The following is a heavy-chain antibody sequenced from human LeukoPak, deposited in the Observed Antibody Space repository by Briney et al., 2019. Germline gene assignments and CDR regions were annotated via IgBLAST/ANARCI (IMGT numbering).Heavy chain of an antibody. Sequence: PSETLSLTCTVSGGSISSYYWSWIRQPPGKGLEWIGYIYYSGSTNYNPSLKSRVTMSVDTSKNQLSLKLSSVTAADTAVYYRARDNPFSSSSSPSWGQGTLVTVSS. CDR2: IYYSGST. CDR3: ARDNPFSSSSSPS. D-gene: IGHD6-6*01. J-gene: IGHJ5*02. V-gene: IGHV4-59*12. CDR1: GGSISSYY.